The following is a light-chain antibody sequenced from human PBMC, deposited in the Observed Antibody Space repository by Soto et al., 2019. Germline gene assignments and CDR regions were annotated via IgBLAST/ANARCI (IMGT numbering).Light chain of an antibody. Sequence: QSVLTQPPSASGTPGQRVTISCSGSSSNIGSNTVNWFLQLPGTAPKLLIYGNNQRPSGVPDRFSGSKSGTSASLAISGLQTEDEADYYGATWDGSLKLYVIGTGTKVTVL. CDR1: SSNIGSNT. V-gene: IGLV1-44*01. CDR3: ATWDGSLKLYV. J-gene: IGLJ1*01. CDR2: GNN.